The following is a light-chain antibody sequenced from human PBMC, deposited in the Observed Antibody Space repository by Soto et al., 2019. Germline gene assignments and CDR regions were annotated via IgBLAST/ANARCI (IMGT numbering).Light chain of an antibody. J-gene: IGKJ1*01. Sequence: IVMTQSPATLSVSPGERSTLSCMASQSVSSNLAWYQQKPCQAPRLLIYGASTRATGIPARFSGSGSGTEFTLTISSLQYEDFAVYYCQQYNNWHPWTFGQGTKVDIK. CDR2: GAS. V-gene: IGKV3-15*01. CDR3: QQYNNWHPWT. CDR1: QSVSSN.